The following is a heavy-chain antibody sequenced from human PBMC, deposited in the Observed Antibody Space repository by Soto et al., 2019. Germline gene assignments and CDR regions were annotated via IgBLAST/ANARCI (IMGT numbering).Heavy chain of an antibody. CDR1: GGSISSGGYY. Sequence: QVQLQAAGPGLVKPSQTLSLTCTVSGGSISSGGYYWSWIRQHPGKGLEWIGYIYYSGSTYYNPSLKSRVTISVDTSKNQFSLKLSSVTAADTAVYYCARVRSSVSYYFDYWGQGTLVTVSS. CDR2: IYYSGST. J-gene: IGHJ4*02. D-gene: IGHD3-10*01. V-gene: IGHV4-31*03. CDR3: ARVRSSVSYYFDY.